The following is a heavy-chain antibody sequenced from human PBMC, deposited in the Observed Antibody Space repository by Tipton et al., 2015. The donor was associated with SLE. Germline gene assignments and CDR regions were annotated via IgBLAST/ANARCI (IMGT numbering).Heavy chain of an antibody. Sequence: TLSLTCAVYGGSFSGYYWSWIRQPPGKGLEWIGEINHSGSTNYNPSLKSRVTISVDTSKNQFSLKLSSVTAADTAVYYCARRMDSSSSFDYWGQGTLVTVSS. J-gene: IGHJ4*02. V-gene: IGHV4-34*01. CDR3: ARRMDSSSSFDY. D-gene: IGHD6-6*01. CDR1: GGSFSGYY. CDR2: INHSGST.